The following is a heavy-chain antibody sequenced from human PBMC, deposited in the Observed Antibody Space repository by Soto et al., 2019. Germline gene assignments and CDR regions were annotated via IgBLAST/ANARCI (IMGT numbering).Heavy chain of an antibody. D-gene: IGHD1-26*01. J-gene: IGHJ4*02. CDR2: VSYSGSS. Sequence: PSETLSLTCTVSGGSISINSDIYYWGWIRQPPGKGLEWIGSVSYSGSSYYNPSLRSRITISVDTSKNLFSLKLNSVTAADAALYYCARNLGPTGPNYWGQGALVTVSS. V-gene: IGHV4-39*01. CDR3: ARNLGPTGPNY. CDR1: GGSISINSDIYY.